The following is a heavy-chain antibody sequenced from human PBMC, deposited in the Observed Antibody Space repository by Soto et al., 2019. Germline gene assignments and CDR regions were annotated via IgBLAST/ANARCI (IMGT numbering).Heavy chain of an antibody. V-gene: IGHV1-69*01. CDR2: IIPIFGTA. D-gene: IGHD6-13*01. J-gene: IGHJ5*02. Sequence: QVQLVQSGAEVKKPGSSVKVSCKASGGTFSSYAISWVRQAPGQGLEWMGGIIPIFGTANYAQKFQGRVTITEDESTSTAYMELSSLRSEDTAVYYCARDRCMGSTAAGTGPNWFDPWGQGTLVTVSS. CDR1: GGTFSSYA. CDR3: ARDRCMGSTAAGTGPNWFDP.